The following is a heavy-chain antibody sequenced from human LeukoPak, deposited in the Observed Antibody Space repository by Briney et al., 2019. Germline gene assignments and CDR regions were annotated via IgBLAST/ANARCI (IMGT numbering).Heavy chain of an antibody. Sequence: GESLKISCKGSGYSFTSYWIGWVRQMPGKGLEWMGLIYPGDSDTRYSPSFQGQVTISADKSISTAYLQWSSLKASDTAMYYCARHEPLLLRYFDWMHAFDIWGQGTMVTVSS. CDR3: ARHEPLLLRYFDWMHAFDI. V-gene: IGHV5-51*01. D-gene: IGHD3-9*01. CDR2: IYPGDSDT. J-gene: IGHJ3*02. CDR1: GYSFTSYW.